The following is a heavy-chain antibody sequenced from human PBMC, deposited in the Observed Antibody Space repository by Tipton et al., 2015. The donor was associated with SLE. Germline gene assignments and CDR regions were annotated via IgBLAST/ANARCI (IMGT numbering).Heavy chain of an antibody. Sequence: SLRLSCAASGFTFSDYAMNWVRQAPGKGLEWVSGISASGISTYYADSVKGRFTISRDNSKNTLYLQMNILRADDTAIYYCAKDGGPLLLDSFDIWGQGTMVTVSS. CDR2: ISASGIST. D-gene: IGHD2-15*01. CDR3: AKDGGPLLLDSFDI. J-gene: IGHJ3*02. CDR1: GFTFSDYA. V-gene: IGHV3-23*01.